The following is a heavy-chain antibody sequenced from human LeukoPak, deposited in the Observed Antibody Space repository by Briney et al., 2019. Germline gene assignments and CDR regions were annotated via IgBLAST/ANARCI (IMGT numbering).Heavy chain of an antibody. CDR2: IYPGDSDT. CDR3: ARRATGTTKWFDP. CDR1: GYIFTNYW. Sequence: GESLKISFKGSGYIFTNYWIGWVRQMPGKGLEWMGIIYPGDSDTRYSPSFQGQVTMSADKSISTAYLKWSSLKASDTAMYYCARRATGTTKWFDPWGQGTLVTVSS. V-gene: IGHV5-51*01. J-gene: IGHJ5*02. D-gene: IGHD1-1*01.